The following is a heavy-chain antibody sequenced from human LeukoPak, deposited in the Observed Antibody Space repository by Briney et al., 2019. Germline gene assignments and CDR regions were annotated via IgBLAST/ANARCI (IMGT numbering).Heavy chain of an antibody. V-gene: IGHV4-59*11. Sequence: SETLSLTCTVSGGSISSHYWTWIRQSPVKGREWIGDISNSGSTSYNHSLKSRVTISMDTSKNQFSLKLSSVTAADTAVYYCGRDALVGYFSYYYMDVWGKGTTVTVSS. J-gene: IGHJ6*03. CDR2: ISNSGST. D-gene: IGHD2-15*01. CDR1: GGSISSHY. CDR3: GRDALVGYFSYYYMDV.